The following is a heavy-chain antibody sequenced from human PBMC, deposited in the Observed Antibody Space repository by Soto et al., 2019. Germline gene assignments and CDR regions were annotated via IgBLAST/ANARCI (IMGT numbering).Heavy chain of an antibody. Sequence: EVQLVESGGGLVQPGGSLRLSCAASGFTFSSYSMSWVRQAPGKGLEWVSYMTSGSTTIFYADSVKGRFTISRDNAKNSLYLQMNSLRAEDTAVYYCASLLISLHAFDMWGQGTMVTISS. CDR1: GFTFSSYS. D-gene: IGHD3-16*02. CDR3: ASLLISLHAFDM. V-gene: IGHV3-48*01. J-gene: IGHJ3*02. CDR2: MTSGSTTI.